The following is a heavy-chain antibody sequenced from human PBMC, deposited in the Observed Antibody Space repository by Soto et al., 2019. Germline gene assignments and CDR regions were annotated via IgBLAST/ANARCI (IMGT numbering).Heavy chain of an antibody. CDR2: ARNGAHSYTT. CDR3: ARLMGTSFDL. J-gene: IGHJ4*02. CDR1: GFIFSDHH. Sequence: GGSLRLSCAASGFIFSDHHMDWVRQPPGKGLEWVGRARNGAHSYTTAYAASVKGRFAISRDDSKNSLSLQMNSLKTEDTAVYFCARLMGTSFDLWGPGTLVTVSS. V-gene: IGHV3-72*01. D-gene: IGHD2-8*01.